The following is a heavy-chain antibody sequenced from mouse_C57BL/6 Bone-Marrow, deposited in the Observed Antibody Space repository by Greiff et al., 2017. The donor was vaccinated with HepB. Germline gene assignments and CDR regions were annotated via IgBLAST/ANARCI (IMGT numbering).Heavy chain of an antibody. CDR2: IDPENGDT. D-gene: IGHD1-1*01. CDR1: GFNIKDDY. Sequence: VQLQQSGAEPVRPGASVKLSCTASGFNIKDDYMHWVKQRPEQGLEWIGWIDPENGDTEYASKFQGKATITADTSSNTAYLQLSSLTSEDTAVYYCTTLRGYYFDYWGQGTTLTVSS. CDR3: TTLRGYYFDY. J-gene: IGHJ2*01. V-gene: IGHV14-4*01.